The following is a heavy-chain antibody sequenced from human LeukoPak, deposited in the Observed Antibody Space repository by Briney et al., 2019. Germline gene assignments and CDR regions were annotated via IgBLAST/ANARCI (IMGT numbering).Heavy chain of an antibody. J-gene: IGHJ3*02. CDR3: ARELLGLSDAFDI. D-gene: IGHD3-16*02. CDR2: INSDGIST. V-gene: IGHV3-74*01. Sequence: PGGSLRLSCAASAFTFSSYWMHWVRQAPGKGLVWVSRINSDGISTSYADSVKGRFTISRDNAKNTLYLQMNSLRAEDTAVYYCARELLGLSDAFDIWGQGTMVTVSS. CDR1: AFTFSSYW.